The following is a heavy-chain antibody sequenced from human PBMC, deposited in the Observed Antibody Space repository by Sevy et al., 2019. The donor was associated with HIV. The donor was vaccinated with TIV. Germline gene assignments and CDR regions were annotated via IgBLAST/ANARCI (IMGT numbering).Heavy chain of an antibody. CDR3: AGGRYDSSGSFDAFDI. Sequence: GGSLRLSCAASGFTFSSYWMSWVRQAPGKGLEWVANIKQDGSEKYYVDSVKGRFTISRDNSKNTLFLQMNSLRAEDTAIYYCAGGRYDSSGSFDAFDIWGQGTMVTVSS. D-gene: IGHD3-22*01. J-gene: IGHJ3*02. CDR2: IKQDGSEK. V-gene: IGHV3-7*03. CDR1: GFTFSSYW.